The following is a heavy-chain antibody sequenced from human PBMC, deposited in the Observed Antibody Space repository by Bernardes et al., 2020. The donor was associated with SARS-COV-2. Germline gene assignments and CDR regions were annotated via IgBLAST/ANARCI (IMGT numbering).Heavy chain of an antibody. Sequence: SGPTLVKPTQTLTLTCTFSGFSLSTSGMCVSWIRQPPGKALEWLALIDWDDDKYYSTFLKTRLTISKDTSKNQVVLTMTNMDPVDTATYYCARTLLARSSSSSWYRWFDPWGQGTLVTVSS. V-gene: IGHV2-70*01. J-gene: IGHJ5*02. CDR3: ARTLLARSSSSSWYRWFDP. CDR1: GFSLSTSGMC. CDR2: IDWDDDK. D-gene: IGHD6-13*01.